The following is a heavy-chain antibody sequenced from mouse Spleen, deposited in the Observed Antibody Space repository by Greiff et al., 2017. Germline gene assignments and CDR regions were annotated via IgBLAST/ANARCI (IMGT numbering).Heavy chain of an antibody. V-gene: IGHV3-6*01. J-gene: IGHJ1*03. CDR2: ISYDGSN. D-gene: IGHD1-1*01. CDR3: AREGYGSPWYFDV. Sequence: EVKLMESGPGLVKPSQSLSLTCSVTGYSITSGYYWKWIRQFPGNKLEWMGYISYDGSNNYNPSLKNRISITRDTSKNQFFLKLNSVTTEDTATYYCAREGYGSPWYFDVWGTGTTVTVSS. CDR1: GYSITSGYY.